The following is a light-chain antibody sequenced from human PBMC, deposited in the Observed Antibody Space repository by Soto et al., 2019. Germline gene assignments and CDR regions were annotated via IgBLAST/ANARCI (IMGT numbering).Light chain of an antibody. CDR3: QQYDNLPLT. CDR1: QSIRNY. CDR2: DAS. J-gene: IGKJ4*01. Sequence: DIQMTQSPSSLSSSVGDRVTITCRASQSIRNYLNWYQQKPGRAPKLLIYDASNLETGVPSRFSGSGSGTDFTFTISSLQPEDIATYYCQQYDNLPLTFGGGTKVDIK. V-gene: IGKV1-33*01.